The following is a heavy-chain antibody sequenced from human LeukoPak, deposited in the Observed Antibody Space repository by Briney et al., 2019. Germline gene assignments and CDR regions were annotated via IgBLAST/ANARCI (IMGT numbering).Heavy chain of an antibody. CDR1: GFTFSSYA. Sequence: GGSLRLSCAASGFTFSSYAMSSVRQAPGKGLEWVSAITGSGGGTYYADSMEGRFTISRDNSKNSLYLQMNSLRAEDTAVYYCAKQRNGYCSSTSCYANYFDYWGQGTLVTVSS. J-gene: IGHJ4*02. CDR2: ITGSGGGT. D-gene: IGHD2-2*03. CDR3: AKQRNGYCSSTSCYANYFDY. V-gene: IGHV3-23*01.